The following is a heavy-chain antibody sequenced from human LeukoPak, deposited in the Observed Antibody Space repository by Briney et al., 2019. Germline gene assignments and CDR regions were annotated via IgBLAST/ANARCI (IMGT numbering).Heavy chain of an antibody. CDR1: VFTFSSYG. CDR3: ASSKDYYGSGSYKDY. J-gene: IGHJ4*02. V-gene: IGHV3-33*01. CDR2: IWYDGSNK. Sequence: PGRSLRLSCAASVFTFSSYGMHWVREAPGKGLEWVAVIWYDGSNKYYTDSVKGRFTISRDNSKNKLYLQMNSLRAEETAVYYCASSKDYYGSGSYKDYWGQGTLVTVSS. D-gene: IGHD3-10*01.